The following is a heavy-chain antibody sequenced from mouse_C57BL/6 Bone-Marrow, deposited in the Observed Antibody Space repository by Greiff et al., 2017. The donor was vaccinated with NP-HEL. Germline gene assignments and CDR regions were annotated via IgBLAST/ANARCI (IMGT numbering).Heavy chain of an antibody. Sequence: QVQLQQPGAELVKPGASVKMSCKASGYTFSSYWITWVKQRPGQGLEWIGDVYPGSGSTNYNEKFKSKATLTVDTSSSTAYMQLSSLTSEDSAVYYCARWHGYYVAYWGQGTLVTVSA. D-gene: IGHD2-3*01. CDR2: VYPGSGST. CDR1: GYTFSSYW. CDR3: ARWHGYYVAY. J-gene: IGHJ3*01. V-gene: IGHV1-55*01.